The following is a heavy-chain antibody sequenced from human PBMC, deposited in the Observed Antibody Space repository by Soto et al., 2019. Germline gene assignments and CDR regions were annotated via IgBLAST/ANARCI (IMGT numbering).Heavy chain of an antibody. D-gene: IGHD3-22*01. Sequence: PSETLSLTCDVSGDSISSGGYSWNWIRQPPGKGLEWIGKTYHNGRPQYNPSLKSRVTISVDRSKNQFSLQLASVTAADTAVYFCARDHFDGSGYDAFDIWGQGTMVTVSS. V-gene: IGHV4-30-2*01. CDR3: ARDHFDGSGYDAFDI. CDR2: TYHNGRP. J-gene: IGHJ3*02. CDR1: GDSISSGGYS.